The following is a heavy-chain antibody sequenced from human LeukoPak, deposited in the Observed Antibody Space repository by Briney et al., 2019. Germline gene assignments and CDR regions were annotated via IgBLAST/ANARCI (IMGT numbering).Heavy chain of an antibody. J-gene: IGHJ4*02. CDR2: VSGGGGNT. CDR3: AKVTYDYVWGSYES. CDR1: GFTFSSYA. Sequence: PGGSLRLSCAASGFTFSSYAMSWVRRAPGKGLEWVSAVSGGGGNTYYADSVKGRFTISRDNSKNTLYVQMNSLRAEDTAVYYCAKVTYDYVWGSYESWGQGTLVTVSS. V-gene: IGHV3-23*01. D-gene: IGHD3-16*01.